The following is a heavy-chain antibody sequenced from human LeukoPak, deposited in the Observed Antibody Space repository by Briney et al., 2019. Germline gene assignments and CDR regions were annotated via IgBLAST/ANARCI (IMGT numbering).Heavy chain of an antibody. D-gene: IGHD2-15*01. CDR2: IYPGDSDT. Sequence: GESLKISCKGSGYSFTSYWIGWVRQMPGKGLEWMGIIYPGDSDTRYSPSFQGQVTISADKSISTAYLQWSSLKASDTAMYYCARHLSGAYCSGGSCYSSSYAFDIWGQGTMVTVSS. CDR1: GYSFTSYW. CDR3: ARHLSGAYCSGGSCYSSSYAFDI. J-gene: IGHJ3*02. V-gene: IGHV5-51*01.